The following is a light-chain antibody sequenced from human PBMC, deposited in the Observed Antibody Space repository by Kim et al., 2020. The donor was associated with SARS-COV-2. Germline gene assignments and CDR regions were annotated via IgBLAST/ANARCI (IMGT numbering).Light chain of an antibody. CDR3: QAWDSSTVV. CDR2: QDS. Sequence: SVSPGQTASITCSGDKLGDKYACWYQQKPGQSPVLLIYQDSKRPSGIPERFSGSNSGNTATLTISGTQAMDEADYYCQAWDSSTVVFGGGTKLTVL. V-gene: IGLV3-1*01. CDR1: KLGDKY. J-gene: IGLJ2*01.